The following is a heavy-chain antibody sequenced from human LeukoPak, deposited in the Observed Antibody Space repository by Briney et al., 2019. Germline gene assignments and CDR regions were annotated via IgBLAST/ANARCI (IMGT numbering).Heavy chain of an antibody. Sequence: PSETLSLTCAVYGGSFSGYYWSWIRQPPGKGLEWIGEIKHSGSTNYNPSLKSRVTISVDTSKNQFSLKLSSVTAADTAVYYCARGRRGGYCTNGVCYTGRNWFDPWGQGTLVTVSS. CDR3: ARGRRGGYCTNGVCYTGRNWFDP. J-gene: IGHJ5*02. CDR2: IKHSGST. V-gene: IGHV4-34*01. D-gene: IGHD2-8*01. CDR1: GGSFSGYY.